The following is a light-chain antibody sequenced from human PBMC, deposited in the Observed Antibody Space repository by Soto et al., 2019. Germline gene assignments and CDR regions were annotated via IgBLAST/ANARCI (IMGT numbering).Light chain of an antibody. V-gene: IGKV3-11*01. CDR1: QSISKY. CDR3: QQRSNWRGT. CDR2: DAS. J-gene: IGKJ4*01. Sequence: EIVLTQSPVTLSLSPGERATLSCRASQSISKYLAWHQQKPGQAPRLLIYDASNRAAGIPARFSGSGSGTDFTLTISSLEPEDFAVYYCQQRSNWRGTFGGGTKVEIK.